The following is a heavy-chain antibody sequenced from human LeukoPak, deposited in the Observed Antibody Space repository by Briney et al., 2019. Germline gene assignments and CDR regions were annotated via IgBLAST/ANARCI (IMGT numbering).Heavy chain of an antibody. CDR3: AKMQGYFDY. J-gene: IGHJ4*02. V-gene: IGHV3-23*01. CDR1: GFTFSTYG. CDR2: VSGTGTT. Sequence: GGSLRLSCAASGFTFSTYGMSWVRQAPGNGLEWVSAVSGTGTTYYADCVRGRFIISRDNSKNTLYLQMNSLRAEDTAAYYCAKMQGYFDYWGQGTLVTVSS.